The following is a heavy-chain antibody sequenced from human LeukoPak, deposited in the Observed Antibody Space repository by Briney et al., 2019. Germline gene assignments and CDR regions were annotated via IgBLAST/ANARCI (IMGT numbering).Heavy chain of an antibody. V-gene: IGHV1-2*02. D-gene: IGHD6-13*01. CDR1: GYTFTGYY. J-gene: IGHJ4*02. CDR2: INPNSGGT. CDR3: AREPLPRIAAAGTDY. Sequence: ASVKVSCKASGYTFTGYYMHWVRQAPGQGLEWMGWINPNSGGTNYAQKFQGRVTMTRDTSISTAYMELSRLRSDDTAVYYCAREPLPRIAAAGTDYWGQGTLVTVPS.